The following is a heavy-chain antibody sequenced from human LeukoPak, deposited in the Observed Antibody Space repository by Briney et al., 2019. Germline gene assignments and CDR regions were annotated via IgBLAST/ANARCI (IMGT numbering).Heavy chain of an antibody. V-gene: IGHV4-59*08. D-gene: IGHD3-9*01. Sequence: AETLSLTCSVSGVSISGYDWSWIRQSPGKGLEGLGYISGRGRTNYNPSLQSRVTISVDTSMNQLCLKLSSVTAADTAMYYCASGISTAYYAMDVWGQGTLVTVSS. J-gene: IGHJ6*02. CDR2: ISGRGRT. CDR3: ASGISTAYYAMDV. CDR1: GVSISGYD.